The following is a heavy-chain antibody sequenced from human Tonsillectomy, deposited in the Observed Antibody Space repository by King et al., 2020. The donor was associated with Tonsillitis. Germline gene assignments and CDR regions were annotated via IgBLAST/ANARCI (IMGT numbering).Heavy chain of an antibody. CDR3: AIVLEGVAAFAY. J-gene: IGHJ4*02. D-gene: IGHD3-3*01. CDR2: IYSSGST. Sequence: QLQESGPGLVKPSETLSLTCTVSGGSISSSSYYWGWIRQSPGKGLEWIGSIYSSGSTYYNPSLKSRVTISVDTSKNQFSLKLSSVTAADTAVYYCAIVLEGVAAFAYWGQGTLVTVSS. CDR1: GGSISSSSYY. V-gene: IGHV4-39*07.